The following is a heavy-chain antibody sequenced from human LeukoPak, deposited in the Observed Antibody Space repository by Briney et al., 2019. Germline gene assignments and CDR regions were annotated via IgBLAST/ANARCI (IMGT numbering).Heavy chain of an antibody. CDR2: INHSGST. J-gene: IGHJ5*02. V-gene: IGHV4-34*01. Sequence: SESLSLTCAVYGGSFSGYYWSWIRQPPGKGLEWIGEINHSGSTNYNPSLKSRVTISVDTSKNQFSLKLSSVTAADTAVYYCARRVIGYPWGAWGQGTLVTVSS. CDR1: GGSFSGYY. D-gene: IGHD2-15*01. CDR3: ARRVIGYPWGA.